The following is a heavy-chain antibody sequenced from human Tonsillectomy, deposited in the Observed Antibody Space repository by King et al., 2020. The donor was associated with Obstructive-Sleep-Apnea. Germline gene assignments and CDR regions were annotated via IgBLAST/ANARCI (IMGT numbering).Heavy chain of an antibody. J-gene: IGHJ5*02. CDR1: GYTFTGYY. CDR2: INPNSGNT. V-gene: IGHV1-2*02. CDR3: AREQGYCSSTSCRSNWFDP. D-gene: IGHD2-2*01. Sequence: QLVQSGAEVKKPGASVKVSCKASGYTFTGYYMHWVRQAPGQGLEWMGWINPNSGNTNYAQKFQGRVTVTRATSISPAYMELSRRRSDDTAVYYWAREQGYCSSTSCRSNWFDPWGQGTLVTVSS.